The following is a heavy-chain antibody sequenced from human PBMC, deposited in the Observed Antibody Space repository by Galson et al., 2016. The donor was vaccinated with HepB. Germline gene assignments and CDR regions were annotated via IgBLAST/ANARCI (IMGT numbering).Heavy chain of an antibody. Sequence: SVKVSCKASGYTFTTYAINCVRQAPGQGLEWMGWITASNGQASSAQKLQGRVSMATDPSTSTAYMELRSLRSDDTAVYYRALGLRRSNWFNPWGQGTLVTVSS. D-gene: IGHD4-17*01. J-gene: IGHJ5*02. V-gene: IGHV1-18*01. CDR3: ALGLRRSNWFNP. CDR1: GYTFTTYA. CDR2: ITASNGQA.